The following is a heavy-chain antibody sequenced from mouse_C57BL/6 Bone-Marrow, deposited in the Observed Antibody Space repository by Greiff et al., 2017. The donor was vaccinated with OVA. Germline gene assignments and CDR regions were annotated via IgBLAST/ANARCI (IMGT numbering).Heavy chain of an antibody. D-gene: IGHD1-1*01. CDR2: IDPETGGT. CDR3: TRGGSSYWWYFDV. V-gene: IGHV1-15*01. J-gene: IGHJ1*03. Sequence: QVQLQQSGAELVRPGASVTLSCKASGSTFTDYEMHWVKQTPVHGLEWIGAIDPETGGTAYQQKFKGKAILASDKSSSTAYMELRSLTSEDSAVYYCTRGGSSYWWYFDVWGTGTTVTVSS. CDR1: GSTFTDYE.